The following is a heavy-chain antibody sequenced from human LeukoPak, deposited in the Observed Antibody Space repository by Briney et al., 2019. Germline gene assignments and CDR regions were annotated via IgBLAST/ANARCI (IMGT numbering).Heavy chain of an antibody. CDR2: IYNSVNT. CDR1: GGSISSSIYY. Sequence: SETLSLTCTVSGGSISSSIYYWSWIRQPPGKGLEWIGYIYNSVNTYYNPSLKSRVTISVDTSKNQFSLKLTSVTAADTAVYYCARDRELGSWGQGTLVTVSS. J-gene: IGHJ4*02. D-gene: IGHD3-10*01. V-gene: IGHV4-61*01. CDR3: ARDRELGS.